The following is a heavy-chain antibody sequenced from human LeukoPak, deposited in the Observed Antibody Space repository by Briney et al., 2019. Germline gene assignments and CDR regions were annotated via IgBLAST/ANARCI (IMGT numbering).Heavy chain of an antibody. J-gene: IGHJ4*02. CDR3: ARGRGYYDSSGSVFVY. CDR2: INHSGST. Sequence: SETLSLTCAVYGGPFSGYLWSWIRQPPGKGLEWIGEINHSGSTHYNPSLKSRLNISVDQYKSQFSLKLSSVTGADTAVYYCARGRGYYDSSGSVFVYWGEGTLVAVSS. CDR1: GGPFSGYL. V-gene: IGHV4-34*01. D-gene: IGHD3-22*01.